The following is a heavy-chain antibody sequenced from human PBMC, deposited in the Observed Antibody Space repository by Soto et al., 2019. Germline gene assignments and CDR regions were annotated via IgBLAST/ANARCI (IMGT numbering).Heavy chain of an antibody. CDR3: ARGPPPRSGYYYRKGPPPHLFDY. J-gene: IGHJ4*02. D-gene: IGHD3-22*01. V-gene: IGHV1-69*01. CDR1: GGTFSSYA. Sequence: QVQLVQSGAEVKKPGSSVKVSCKASGGTFSSYAISWVRQAPGQGLEWMGGIIPIFGTANYAQKFQGRVTITADESKRPGYLGPGKLRSEDTAVDYRARGPPPRSGYYYRKGPPPHLFDYWGQGTLVTVSS. CDR2: IIPIFGTA.